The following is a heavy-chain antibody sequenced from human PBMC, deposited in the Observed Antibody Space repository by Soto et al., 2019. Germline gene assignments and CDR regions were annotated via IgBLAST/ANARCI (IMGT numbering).Heavy chain of an antibody. CDR3: AKERGVLDAFDI. D-gene: IGHD3-10*01. Sequence: QVQLVESGGGVVQPGTSLRLSCAASGFTSSSFVIHWVRQAPGKGLEWLAVISSDGNNQYYADSVKCRFTISRDNSKKTLYLQVNSLRAEDTAVYFCAKERGVLDAFDIWGQGTMVTVSS. CDR1: GFTSSSFV. CDR2: ISSDGNNQ. V-gene: IGHV3-30*18. J-gene: IGHJ3*02.